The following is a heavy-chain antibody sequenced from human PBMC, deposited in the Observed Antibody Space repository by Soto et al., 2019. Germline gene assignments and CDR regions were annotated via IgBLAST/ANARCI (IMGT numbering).Heavy chain of an antibody. Sequence: SSETLSLTCTVSSGSIISSNYYWAWIRQPPEKGLEWIATIYYSGSTYYSPSLKSQVTISVDMSKNQFSLRLASVTAADTAVYYCARLNKPGWFDPWGQGTLVTVS. CDR3: ARLNKPGWFDP. J-gene: IGHJ5*02. V-gene: IGHV4-39*01. CDR2: IYYSGST. CDR1: SGSIISSNYY.